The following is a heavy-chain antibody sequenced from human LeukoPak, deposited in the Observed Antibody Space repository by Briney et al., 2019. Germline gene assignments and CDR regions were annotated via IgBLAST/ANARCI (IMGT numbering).Heavy chain of an antibody. CDR2: ISGSGGST. CDR3: AKGIVVVPAVGDAFDI. CDR1: GFTFNNYA. Sequence: GGSLRLSCAASGFTFNNYAVSWVRQAPGKGLEWVSAISGSGGSTYYADSVKGRSTISRDNSKNTLYLQMNSLRVEDTAIYFCAKGIVVVPAVGDAFDIWGQGTKVTVSS. D-gene: IGHD2-2*01. V-gene: IGHV3-23*01. J-gene: IGHJ3*02.